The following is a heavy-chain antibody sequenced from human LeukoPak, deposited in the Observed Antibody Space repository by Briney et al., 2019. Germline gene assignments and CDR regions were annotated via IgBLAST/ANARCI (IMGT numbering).Heavy chain of an antibody. CDR3: ARVNGYCSSTSCYVSDYYYYMDV. D-gene: IGHD2-2*03. CDR1: GFTFSSYD. J-gene: IGHJ6*03. Sequence: SLRLSCAASGFTFSSYDMHWVRQAPGKGLEWVSGISWNSGSIGYADSVKGRFTISRDNAKNSLYLQMNSLRAEDTALYYCARVNGYCSSTSCYVSDYYYYMDVWGKGTTVTVSS. CDR2: ISWNSGSI. V-gene: IGHV3-9*01.